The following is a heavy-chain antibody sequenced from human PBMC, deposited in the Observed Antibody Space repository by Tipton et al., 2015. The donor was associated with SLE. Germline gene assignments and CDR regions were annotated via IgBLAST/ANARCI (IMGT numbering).Heavy chain of an antibody. V-gene: IGHV3-48*01. CDR3: AAPAPRRYYYYYMDV. CDR1: GFTFSSYS. CDR2: ISSSSSTI. D-gene: IGHD1-14*01. J-gene: IGHJ6*03. Sequence: QLVQSGRGLVQPGGSLRLSCAASGFTFSSYSMNWVRQAPGKGLEWVSYISSSSSTIYYADSVKGRFTISRDNAKNSLYLQMNSLRAEDTAVYYCAAPAPRRYYYYYMDVWGKGTTVTVSS.